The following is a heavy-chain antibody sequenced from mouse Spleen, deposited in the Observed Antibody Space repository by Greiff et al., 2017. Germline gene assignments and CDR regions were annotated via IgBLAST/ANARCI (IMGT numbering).Heavy chain of an antibody. CDR1: GYTFTSYW. CDR3: ARNGLRPYYAMDY. CDR2: INPSTGYT. D-gene: IGHD6-5*01. Sequence: VMLVESGAELAKPGASVKMSCKASGYTFTSYWMHWVKQRPGQGLEWIGYINPSTGYTEYNQKFKDKATLTADKSSSTAYMQLSSLTSEDSAVYYCARNGLRPYYAMDYWGQGTSVTVSS. V-gene: IGHV1-7*01. J-gene: IGHJ4*01.